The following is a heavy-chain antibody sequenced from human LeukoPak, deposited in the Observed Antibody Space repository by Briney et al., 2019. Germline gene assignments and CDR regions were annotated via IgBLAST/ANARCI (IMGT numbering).Heavy chain of an antibody. V-gene: IGHV3-7*01. Sequence: GGSLRLSCAASGFTFSSYWMSWVRQAPGKGLEWVANIKQDGSEKYYVDSVKGRFTISRDNAKNSLYLQMNSLRAEDTAVYYCARTSWSRQPYDDYLGPGTLGHGLL. CDR3: ARTSWSRQPYDDY. J-gene: IGHJ4*01. CDR2: IKQDGSEK. D-gene: IGHD1-26*01. CDR1: GFTFSSYW.